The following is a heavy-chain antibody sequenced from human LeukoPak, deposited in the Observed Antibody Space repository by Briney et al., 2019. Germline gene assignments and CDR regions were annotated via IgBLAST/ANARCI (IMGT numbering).Heavy chain of an antibody. D-gene: IGHD6-19*01. CDR3: ASGWYSSGWYRGYNWFDP. CDR1: GGTFSSYT. Sequence: SVKVSCKASGGTFSSYTISWVRQAPGQGREWMGRIIPILGIANYAQKFQGRVTITADKSTSTAYMELSSLRSEDTAVYYCASGWYSSGWYRGYNWFDPWGQGTLVTVSS. J-gene: IGHJ5*02. CDR2: IIPILGIA. V-gene: IGHV1-69*02.